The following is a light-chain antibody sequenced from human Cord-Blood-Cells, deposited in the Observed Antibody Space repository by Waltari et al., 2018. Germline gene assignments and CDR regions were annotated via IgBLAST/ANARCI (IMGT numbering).Light chain of an antibody. V-gene: IGLV2-14*01. CDR2: DVS. J-gene: IGLJ2*01. CDR1: SSDVGSYNY. Sequence: QSALTQPASVSGSPGQSITISCTGTSSDVGSYNYVSWYQQHPGKAPKLMIYDVSNRPSWVSNRFSGSKSGNTASLTISGLQAEDEADYYCSSYTSSSTLEVFGGGTKLTVL. CDR3: SSYTSSSTLEV.